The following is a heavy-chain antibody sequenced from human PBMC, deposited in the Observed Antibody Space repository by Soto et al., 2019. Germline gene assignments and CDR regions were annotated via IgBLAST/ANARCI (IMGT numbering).Heavy chain of an antibody. Sequence: PGGSLRLSCAASGLIFSRYAIHWVRQAPGKGLELLAVISKDGSSKYYLDSVKGRFTISRDNSKNTVHLEMNSLRDEDTALYYCARSRSGAVADSFDFWGQGTLVTVS. CDR3: ARSRSGAVADSFDF. D-gene: IGHD3-10*01. CDR2: ISKDGSSK. CDR1: GLIFSRYA. V-gene: IGHV3-30*04. J-gene: IGHJ4*02.